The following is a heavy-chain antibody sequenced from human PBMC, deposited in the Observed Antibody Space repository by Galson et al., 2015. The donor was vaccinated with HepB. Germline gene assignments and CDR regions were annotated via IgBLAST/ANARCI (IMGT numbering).Heavy chain of an antibody. Sequence: LRLSCAASGFTFSSYGMHWVRQAPGKGLEWVAVISYDGSNKYYADSVEGRFTISRDNSKNTLYLQMNSLRAEDTAVYYCAEDRGYCGGDCYYEHDYWGQGTLVTVSS. CDR1: GFTFSSYG. CDR3: AEDRGYCGGDCYYEHDY. CDR2: ISYDGSNK. J-gene: IGHJ4*02. V-gene: IGHV3-30*18. D-gene: IGHD2-21*01.